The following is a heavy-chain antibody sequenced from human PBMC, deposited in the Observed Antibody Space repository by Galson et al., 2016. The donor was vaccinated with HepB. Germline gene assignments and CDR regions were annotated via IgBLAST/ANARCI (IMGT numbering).Heavy chain of an antibody. V-gene: IGHV3-15*01. J-gene: IGHJ4*02. CDR1: GFTLTNAW. CDR2: IKSKIDGGTP. Sequence: SLRLSCAASGFTLTNAWMGWVRQAPGKGLEWVGHIKSKIDGGTPDYAAPVKGRFTISRDDSKNTLFLQMRSLKTEDTAVYFCATEDLNEMATIPTFDYWGQGTLVTVSS. D-gene: IGHD5-24*01. CDR3: ATEDLNEMATIPTFDY.